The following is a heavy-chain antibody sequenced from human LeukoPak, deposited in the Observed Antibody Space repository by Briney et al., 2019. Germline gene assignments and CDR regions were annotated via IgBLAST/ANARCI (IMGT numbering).Heavy chain of an antibody. J-gene: IGHJ4*02. CDR2: IHYSGST. Sequence: PSETLSLTCTVSGGSISSYYWSWIRQPPGKGLEWIGYIHYSGSTNYNPSLKSRVTISVDTSKNQFSLTPSSVTAADTAVYYCASSFDSSGYYPTPFEWGQGTLVTVSS. CDR3: ASSFDSSGYYPTPFE. CDR1: GGSISSYY. D-gene: IGHD3-22*01. V-gene: IGHV4-59*01.